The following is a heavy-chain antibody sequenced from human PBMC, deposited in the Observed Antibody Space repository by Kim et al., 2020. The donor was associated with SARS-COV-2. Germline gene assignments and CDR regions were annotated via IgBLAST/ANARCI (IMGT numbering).Heavy chain of an antibody. D-gene: IGHD3-9*01. CDR2: ISWNSGSI. Sequence: GGSLRLACAASGFTFDDYAMHWVRQAPGKGLEWVSGISWNSGSIGYADSVKGRFTISRDNAKNSRYLQMNSLRAEDTALYYCAKGENYDILTGYYLDYWGQGNLVTVSS. V-gene: IGHV3-9*01. CDR1: GFTFDDYA. CDR3: AKGENYDILTGYYLDY. J-gene: IGHJ4*02.